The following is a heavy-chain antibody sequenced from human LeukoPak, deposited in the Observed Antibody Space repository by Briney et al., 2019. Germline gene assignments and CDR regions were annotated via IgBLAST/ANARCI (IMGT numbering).Heavy chain of an antibody. CDR1: GGSISSYY. CDR3: ASSFGNYALDY. J-gene: IGHJ4*02. CDR2: IYYSGST. V-gene: IGHV4-59*01. Sequence: SETLSLTCTVSGGSISSYYWSWIRQPPGKGLEWIGYIYYSGSTNYNPSLKSRVTISVDTSKYQFSLKLSSVTAADTAVYYCASSFGNYALDYWGQGTLVTVSS. D-gene: IGHD3-10*01.